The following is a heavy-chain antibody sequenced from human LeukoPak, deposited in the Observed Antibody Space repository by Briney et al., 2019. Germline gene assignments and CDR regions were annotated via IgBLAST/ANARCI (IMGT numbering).Heavy chain of an antibody. J-gene: IGHJ1*01. CDR1: GFTVGDSY. CDR2: IYSDGST. CDR3: GRDRGSARWFEYFQH. Sequence: GGSLRLSCAASGFTVGDSYMSWVRQVPGKGLEWVSTIYSDGSTYYADSVKGRFTISRDNSKNTLHLQMNSLRVEDTAVYYCGRDRGSARWFEYFQHWGQGTLVTASS. D-gene: IGHD2-15*01. V-gene: IGHV3-53*01.